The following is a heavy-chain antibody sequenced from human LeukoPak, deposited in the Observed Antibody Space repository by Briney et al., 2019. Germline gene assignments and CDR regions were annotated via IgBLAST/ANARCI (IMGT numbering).Heavy chain of an antibody. J-gene: IGHJ4*02. CDR3: ARDREQLELSQAFDY. CDR1: GFTFSSYA. D-gene: IGHD1-7*01. CDR2: ISYDGSNK. V-gene: IGHV3-30*04. Sequence: GGPLRLSCAASGFTFSSYAMHWVRQAPGKGLEWVAVISYDGSNKYYADSVKGRFTISRDNSKNTLYLQMNSLRAEDTAVYYCARDREQLELSQAFDYWGQGTLVTVSS.